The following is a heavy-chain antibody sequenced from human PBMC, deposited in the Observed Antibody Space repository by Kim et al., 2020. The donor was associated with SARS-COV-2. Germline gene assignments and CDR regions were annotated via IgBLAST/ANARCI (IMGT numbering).Heavy chain of an antibody. CDR2: IYYSGST. Sequence: SETLSPTCTVSGGSISSSSYYWGWIRQPPGKGLEWIGTIYYSGSTYYNPSLKSRVTISVDTSKNQFSLKLSSVTAADTAVYYCARLLYGDYVTTPAFDIWGQGTMVTVSS. CDR1: GGSISSSSYY. D-gene: IGHD4-17*01. V-gene: IGHV4-39*01. CDR3: ARLLYGDYVTTPAFDI. J-gene: IGHJ3*02.